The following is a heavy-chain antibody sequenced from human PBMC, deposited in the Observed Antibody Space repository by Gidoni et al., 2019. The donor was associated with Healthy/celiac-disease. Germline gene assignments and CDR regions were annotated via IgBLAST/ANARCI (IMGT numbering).Heavy chain of an antibody. CDR1: GYTFTSYD. V-gene: IGHV1-8*01. CDR2: MNPNSANT. Sequence: QVQLVQSGAEVKLPGVSVKVFSMASGYTFTSYDINWVRQANGQGLKWMGEMNPNSANTGYAQKFQSRVTMTRNTAISTAYMELSSLISEDTAVYYCARGFPNRYWGQGTLVTVSS. CDR3: ARGFPNRY. J-gene: IGHJ4*02.